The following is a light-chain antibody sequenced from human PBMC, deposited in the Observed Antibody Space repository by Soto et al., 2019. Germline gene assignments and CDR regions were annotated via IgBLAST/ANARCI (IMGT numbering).Light chain of an antibody. CDR3: CSYAGSHTVV. V-gene: IGLV2-11*01. J-gene: IGLJ2*01. CDR1: SSDVGAYNY. Sequence: QSALTQPRSVSGSPGQSVTISCTGPSSDVGAYNYVSWYQQHPGKAPKLMIYDVTHRPSGVPDRFSGSKSGNTASLTISGLQAEDEADYYCCSYAGSHTVVFGGGTKLTVL. CDR2: DVT.